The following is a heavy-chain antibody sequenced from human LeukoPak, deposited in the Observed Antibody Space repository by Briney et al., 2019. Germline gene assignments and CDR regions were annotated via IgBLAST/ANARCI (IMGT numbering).Heavy chain of an antibody. V-gene: IGHV3-21*01. CDR1: GFTFSSYS. D-gene: IGHD3-22*01. J-gene: IGHJ4*02. CDR3: ARCKGSGYYSTLDY. CDR2: ISSSSSYI. Sequence: GGSLRLSCAASGFTFSSYSMNWVRQAPGKGLEWVSSISSSSSYIYYADSVKGRFTISRDNAKNSLYLQMNSLRAEDTAVYYCARCKGSGYYSTLDYWGQGTLVTVSS.